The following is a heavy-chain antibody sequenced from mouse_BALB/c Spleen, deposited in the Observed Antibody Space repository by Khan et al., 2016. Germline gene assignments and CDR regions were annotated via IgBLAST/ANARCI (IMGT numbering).Heavy chain of an antibody. D-gene: IGHD1-1*01. CDR2: ISSGGSYT. J-gene: IGHJ3*01. CDR1: GYAFSNYD. CDR3: ARRDYGSSYKWFAY. V-gene: IGHV5-9*02. Sequence: EVELVESGGGLVKPGGSLKLSCAASGYAFSNYDMSWVRQTPEKRLEWVATISSGGSYTYYPDSVKGRFTISRDNARNTLYLQMSSLRSEDTALYYCARRDYGSSYKWFAYWGQGTLVTVSA.